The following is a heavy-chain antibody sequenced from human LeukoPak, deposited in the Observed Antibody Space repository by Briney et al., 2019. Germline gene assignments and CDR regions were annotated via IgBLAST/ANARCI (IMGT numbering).Heavy chain of an antibody. D-gene: IGHD3-9*01. CDR1: GFTFNAYN. Sequence: ASVKVSCKASGFTFNAYNIHWVRQAPGQGLEWMGWINPKSGGANYAQSFQGRVIMTWDTSISTAYMELSRLRSDDTAVYYCAREYILTAYYGDYWGQGTLVTVSS. CDR2: INPKSGGA. CDR3: AREYILTAYYGDY. V-gene: IGHV1-2*02. J-gene: IGHJ4*02.